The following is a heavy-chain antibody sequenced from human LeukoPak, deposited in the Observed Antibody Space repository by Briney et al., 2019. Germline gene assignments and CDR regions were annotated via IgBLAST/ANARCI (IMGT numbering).Heavy chain of an antibody. CDR3: AYNYYDISGPGDY. V-gene: IGHV4-4*02. Sequence: SETLSLTCGVSGGSITTTNFWSWVRQPPGGGLEWIGEISLRGRTQYNPSLKSRVNISIDESKNHLYLSLASVTAADTAVYYCAYNYYDISGPGDYWGQGTLLTVSS. CDR1: GGSITTTNF. J-gene: IGHJ4*02. D-gene: IGHD3-22*01. CDR2: ISLRGRT.